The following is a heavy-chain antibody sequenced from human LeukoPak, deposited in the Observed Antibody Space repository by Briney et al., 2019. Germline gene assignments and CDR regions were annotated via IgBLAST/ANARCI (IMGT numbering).Heavy chain of an antibody. D-gene: IGHD6-19*01. CDR3: ARASSGLNWFDP. CDR2: INPSGGST. Sequence: ASVKVSCKASGYTFTSYYMHWVRQAPGQGLEGMGIINPSGGSTSYAQKFQGRVTMTRDTSTSTVYMELSSLRSEDTAVYYCARASSGLNWFDPWGQGTLVTVSS. J-gene: IGHJ5*02. CDR1: GYTFTSYY. V-gene: IGHV1-46*01.